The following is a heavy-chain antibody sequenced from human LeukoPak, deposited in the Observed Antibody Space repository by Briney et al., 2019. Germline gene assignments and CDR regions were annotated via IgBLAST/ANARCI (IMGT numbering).Heavy chain of an antibody. J-gene: IGHJ4*02. D-gene: IGHD1-26*01. V-gene: IGHV3-23*01. Sequence: GGSLRLSCAASGFTFSSYEMNWVRQAPGKGLEWVSAISGSGGSTYYADSVKGRFTISRDNARNSLYLQMTSLRAEDTAIYYCARASGSYQTFDYWGQGTPVTVSS. CDR3: ARASGSYQTFDY. CDR1: GFTFSSYE. CDR2: ISGSGGST.